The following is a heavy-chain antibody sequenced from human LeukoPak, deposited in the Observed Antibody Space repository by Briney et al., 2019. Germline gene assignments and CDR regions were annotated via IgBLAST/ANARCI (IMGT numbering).Heavy chain of an antibody. CDR3: ARMPPVRGVRDFYFYYYVDV. Sequence: SETLSLTCTVSGASIDGYYWSWIRQPAGQSREWIGRIHISGTTSYNPAFKRRVSMSVDTSDKQFSLTVGSMTAADTAVYYCARMPPVRGVRDFYFYYYVDVWGRGTTVTVSS. J-gene: IGHJ6*03. D-gene: IGHD3-10*01. V-gene: IGHV4-4*07. CDR2: IHISGTT. CDR1: GASIDGYY.